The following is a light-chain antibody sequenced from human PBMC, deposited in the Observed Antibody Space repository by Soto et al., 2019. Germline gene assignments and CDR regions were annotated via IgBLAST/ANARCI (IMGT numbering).Light chain of an antibody. V-gene: IGKV3-15*01. CDR3: QQYNNWPRGT. CDR1: QSVSSN. Sequence: EIVMTQSPATLSVSPGERATLSCRASQSVSSNLARYQQKPGQAPRLLNYGASTRATGIPAGFSGSGSGTEFTLTISSLQSEDFAVYYCQQYNNWPRGTFGQGTKVDIK. J-gene: IGKJ1*01. CDR2: GAS.